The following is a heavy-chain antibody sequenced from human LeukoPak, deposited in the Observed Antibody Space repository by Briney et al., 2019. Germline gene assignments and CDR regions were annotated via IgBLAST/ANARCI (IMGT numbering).Heavy chain of an antibody. CDR1: GFTFNTYS. J-gene: IGHJ4*02. CDR2: ISSSSDAI. Sequence: GGSLRLSCAVSGFTFNTYSMTWVRQAPGKGLEWLSYISSSSDAIWYADSVKGRFPVSRDNAKNSLYLHMNSLRDEDTAVYCCARENWFIFDYWGQGSLVTVSS. V-gene: IGHV3-48*02. D-gene: IGHD3-10*01. CDR3: ARENWFIFDY.